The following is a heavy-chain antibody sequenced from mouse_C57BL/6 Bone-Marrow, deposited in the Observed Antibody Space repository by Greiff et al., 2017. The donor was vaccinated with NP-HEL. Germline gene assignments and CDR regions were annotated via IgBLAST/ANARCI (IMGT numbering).Heavy chain of an antibody. CDR3: ARGMYGSSFYYYAMDY. Sequence: VKLQESGAELVRPGTSVKVSCKASGYAFTNYLIEWVKQRPGQGLEWIGVINPGSGGTNYNEKFKGKATLTADNSSSTAYMQLSSLTSEDSAVYFGARGMYGSSFYYYAMDYWGQGTSVTVSS. D-gene: IGHD1-1*01. CDR2: INPGSGGT. J-gene: IGHJ4*01. V-gene: IGHV1-54*01. CDR1: GYAFTNYL.